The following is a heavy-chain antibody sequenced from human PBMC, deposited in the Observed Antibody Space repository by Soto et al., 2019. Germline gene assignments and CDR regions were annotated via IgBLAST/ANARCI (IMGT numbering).Heavy chain of an antibody. CDR2: ISSTTNYI. CDR3: ARRSDDLTSSFEY. Sequence: EVQLVESGGGLVKPGGSLRLSCAASGFTFTRYSMNWVRQAPGKGLEWVSSISSTTNYIYYGDSMKGRFTISRDNAKNSLYRELTSLRVETTAVNSFARRSDDLTSSFEYGGQGALVTFSS. CDR1: GFTFTRYS. V-gene: IGHV3-21*06. J-gene: IGHJ4*02.